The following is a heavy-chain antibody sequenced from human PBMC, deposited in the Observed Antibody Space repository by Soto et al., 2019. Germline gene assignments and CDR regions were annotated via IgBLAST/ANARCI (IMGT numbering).Heavy chain of an antibody. CDR2: ITPTSGGT. D-gene: IGHD1-20*01. V-gene: IGHV1-2*02. CDR1: GYTLTCYY. CDR3: ASDRDNWTFGY. J-gene: IGHJ4*02. Sequence: GASVKVSCRASGYTLTCYYMHWVRHAPGQGLEWMGWITPTSGGTNYEQKVQGRATMTRDTSISTAYMELSRLRSDDTAVYCCASDRDNWTFGYWGQGTLVTVSS.